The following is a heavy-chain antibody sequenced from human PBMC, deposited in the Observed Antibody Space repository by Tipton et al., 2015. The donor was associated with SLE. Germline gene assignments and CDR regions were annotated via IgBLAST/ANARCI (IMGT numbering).Heavy chain of an antibody. CDR2: IGSGGTRNE. Sequence: SLRLSCAASGFTFSNYEMNWVRQAPGKGLEWVSFIGSGGTRNEYYADSVKGRFTISRDNAKNSLYLQMNSLRAEDTAVYYCARGRWEPIAWGQGTLVTVSS. J-gene: IGHJ5*02. D-gene: IGHD1-26*01. CDR3: ARGRWEPIA. CDR1: GFTFSNYE. V-gene: IGHV3-48*03.